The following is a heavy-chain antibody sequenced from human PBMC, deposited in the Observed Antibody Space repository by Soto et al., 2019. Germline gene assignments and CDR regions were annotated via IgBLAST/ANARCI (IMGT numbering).Heavy chain of an antibody. D-gene: IGHD3-3*01. Sequence: QVQLQQWGAGLLKPSETLSLTCAVYGGSFSGYYWSWIRQPPGKGLEWMGEINHSGSTNYNPSLKSRVTISVDTSKNQFSLKLSSVTAADTAVYYCARGPDFWSGYYIRLGYNWFDPWGQGTLVTVSS. J-gene: IGHJ5*02. V-gene: IGHV4-34*01. CDR2: INHSGST. CDR3: ARGPDFWSGYYIRLGYNWFDP. CDR1: GGSFSGYY.